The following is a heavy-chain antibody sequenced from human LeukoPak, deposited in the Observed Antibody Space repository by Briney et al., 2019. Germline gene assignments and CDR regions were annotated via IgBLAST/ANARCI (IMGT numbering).Heavy chain of an antibody. CDR2: IRGSGGST. D-gene: IGHD1-1*01. J-gene: IGHJ3*01. CDR3: AKDRKVLGL. Sequence: GGSLRLSCAASGFTFSSYAMSWVRQAPGKGLEWVSAIRGSGGSTYYADSVRGRFTISRDNSKNTLSLQMNSLRAEDTAVYFCAKDRKVLGLGGQGTMVTVSS. V-gene: IGHV3-23*01. CDR1: GFTFSSYA.